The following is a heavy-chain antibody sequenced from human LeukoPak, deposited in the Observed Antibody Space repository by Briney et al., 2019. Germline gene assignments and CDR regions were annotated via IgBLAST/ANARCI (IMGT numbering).Heavy chain of an antibody. CDR3: ARGSAARPFDP. D-gene: IGHD6-6*01. Sequence: PSETLSLTCAVYGGSFSGYYWSWIRQPPGKGLEWIGEINHSGSTNYNPSLKSRVTISVDTSKNQFSLKLSSVTAADTAVCYCARGSAARPFDPWGQGTLVTVSS. CDR2: INHSGST. J-gene: IGHJ5*02. CDR1: GGSFSGYY. V-gene: IGHV4-34*01.